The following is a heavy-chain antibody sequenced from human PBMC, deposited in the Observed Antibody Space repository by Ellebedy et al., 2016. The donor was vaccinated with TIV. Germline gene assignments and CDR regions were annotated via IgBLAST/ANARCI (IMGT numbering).Heavy chain of an antibody. Sequence: GGSLRLXCAASGFSFRSYWMHWVRQAPGKGLVWVSRIKSDESVIEYADSVKGRFTISRDNAKCTLYLEMNSLRVEDTAVYYCTRDPMFDPRAIFDRWGQGTLVAVSS. CDR1: GFSFRSYW. V-gene: IGHV3-74*01. CDR3: TRDPMFDPRAIFDR. J-gene: IGHJ4*02. D-gene: IGHD3-10*02. CDR2: IKSDESVI.